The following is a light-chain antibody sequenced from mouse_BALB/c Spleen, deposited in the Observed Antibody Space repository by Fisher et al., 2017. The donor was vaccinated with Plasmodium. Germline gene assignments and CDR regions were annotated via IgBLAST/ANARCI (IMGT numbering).Light chain of an antibody. V-gene: IGKV5-45*01. CDR2: YSS. Sequence: DIVLTQSPATLSVTPGDRVSLSCRASQSISNYLHWYQQKSHESPRLLISYSSQSISGIPSRFSGSGSGTDFTLSINSVETEDFGTYFCQHSDSWPLTFGAGTKLELK. J-gene: IGKJ5*01. CDR3: QHSDSWPLT. CDR1: QSISNY.